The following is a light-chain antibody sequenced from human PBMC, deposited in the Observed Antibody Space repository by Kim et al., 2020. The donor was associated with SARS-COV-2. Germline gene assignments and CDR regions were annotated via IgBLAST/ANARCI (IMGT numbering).Light chain of an antibody. CDR1: NIGSKN. V-gene: IGLV3-9*01. Sequence: SEALGQTARITCGGNNIGSKNVHWYQQKPGQAPVLVIYRDSNRPSGIPERFSGSNSGNTATLTISRAQAGDEADYYCQVWDSSTRVFGGGTQLTVL. CDR3: QVWDSSTRV. CDR2: RDS. J-gene: IGLJ3*02.